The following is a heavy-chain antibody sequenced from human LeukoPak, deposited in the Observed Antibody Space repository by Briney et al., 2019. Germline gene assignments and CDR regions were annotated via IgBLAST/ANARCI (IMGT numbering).Heavy chain of an antibody. Sequence: GGSLRLSCAASGFTLSDYTMNWVRQAPGKGLEWVSYTNSRSTISYSDSVKGRFIISRDNAKNSLYLQMNSLRAEDTAVYYCARDPERSIAVAGTYYYGLDVWGQGTTVTVSS. V-gene: IGHV3-69-1*01. D-gene: IGHD6-19*01. J-gene: IGHJ6*02. CDR3: ARDPERSIAVAGTYYYGLDV. CDR2: TNSRSTI. CDR1: GFTLSDYT.